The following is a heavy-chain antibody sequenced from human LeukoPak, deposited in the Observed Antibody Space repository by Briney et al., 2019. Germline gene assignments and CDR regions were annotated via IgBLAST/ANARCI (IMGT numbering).Heavy chain of an antibody. Sequence: SETLSLTCTVSGGSISSGSYYWSWIRQPPGKGLEWIGYIYYSGSTNYNPSLKSRVTISVDTSKNQFSLKLSSVTAADTAVYYCARRGPGDYMDVWGKGTTVTVSS. D-gene: IGHD3-10*01. CDR2: IYYSGST. CDR3: ARRGPGDYMDV. V-gene: IGHV4-61*01. J-gene: IGHJ6*03. CDR1: GGSISSGSYY.